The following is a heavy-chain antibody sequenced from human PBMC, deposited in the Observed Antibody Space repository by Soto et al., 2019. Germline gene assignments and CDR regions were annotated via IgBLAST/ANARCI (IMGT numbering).Heavy chain of an antibody. J-gene: IGHJ2*01. CDR1: GGSFSGYY. CDR3: ARFNWYFDL. V-gene: IGHV4-34*01. CDR2: INHSGGT. Sequence: ETLSLTCAVYGGSFSGYYWSWIRQPPGKGLEWIGEINHSGGTNYNPSLKSRVTISVDTSKNQFSLKLSSVTAADTAVYYCARFNWYFDLWGRGTLVTVSS.